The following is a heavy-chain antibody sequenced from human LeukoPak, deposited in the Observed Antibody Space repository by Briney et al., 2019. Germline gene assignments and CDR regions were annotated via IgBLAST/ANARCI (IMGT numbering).Heavy chain of an antibody. J-gene: IGHJ3*02. Sequence: KPSETLSLTCTVSGGSISSYYWSWIRQPPGKGLEWIGYIYYSGSTNYNPSLKSRVTISVDTSKNQFSLKLSSVTAADTAVYYCARAGLELDAFDIWGQGTMVTVSS. CDR1: GGSISSYY. CDR3: ARAGLELDAFDI. V-gene: IGHV4-59*01. CDR2: IYYSGST. D-gene: IGHD1-7*01.